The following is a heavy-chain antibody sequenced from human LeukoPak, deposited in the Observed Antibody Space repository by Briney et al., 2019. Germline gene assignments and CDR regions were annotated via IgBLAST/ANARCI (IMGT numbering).Heavy chain of an antibody. V-gene: IGHV4-30-4*08. CDR3: ARSRAAGTSWAYFQH. CDR1: GGSISSGDYC. J-gene: IGHJ1*01. Sequence: SETLSLTCTVSGGSISSGDYCWSWIRQPPGKGLEWIGYIYYSGSTYYNPSLKSRVTISVDTSKNQFSLKLSSVTAADTAVYYCARSRAAGTSWAYFQHWGQGTLVTVSS. D-gene: IGHD6-13*01. CDR2: IYYSGST.